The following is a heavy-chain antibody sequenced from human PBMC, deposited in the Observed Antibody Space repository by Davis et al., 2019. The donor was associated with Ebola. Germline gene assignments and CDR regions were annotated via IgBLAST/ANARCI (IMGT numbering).Heavy chain of an antibody. Sequence: GEFLKISCKGSGYSFTSYWIGWVRQMPGKGLEWMGIIYPGDSDTRYSPSFQGQVTISADKSISTAYLQWSSLKASDTAMYYCARLYKVGSLYYYYYYMDVRGKGTTVTVSS. J-gene: IGHJ6*03. CDR1: GYSFTSYW. CDR3: ARLYKVGSLYYYYYYMDV. D-gene: IGHD6-13*01. CDR2: IYPGDSDT. V-gene: IGHV5-51*01.